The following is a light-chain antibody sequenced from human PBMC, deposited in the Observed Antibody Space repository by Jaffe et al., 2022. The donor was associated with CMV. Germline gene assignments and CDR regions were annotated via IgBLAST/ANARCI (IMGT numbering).Light chain of an antibody. V-gene: IGLV2-14*03. Sequence: QSALTQPASVSGSPGQSITISCTGTSSDVGGYNYVSWYQQHPGKAPKLIIYDVSNRPSGVSDRFSGSKSGNTASLTISGLQAEDEADYYCNSHTGSSGEVFGGGTKLTVL. J-gene: IGLJ3*02. CDR2: DVS. CDR1: SSDVGGYNY. CDR3: NSHTGSSGEV.